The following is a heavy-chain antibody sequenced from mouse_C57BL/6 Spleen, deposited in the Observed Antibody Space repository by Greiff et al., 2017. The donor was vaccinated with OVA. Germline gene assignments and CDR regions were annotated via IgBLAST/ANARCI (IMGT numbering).Heavy chain of an antibody. CDR3: AMNYYGSRTGYFDV. D-gene: IGHD1-1*01. J-gene: IGHJ1*03. V-gene: IGHV1-9*01. Sequence: QVQLKESGAELMQPGASVKLSCKATGYTFTGSWIEWVKQRPGHGLEWIGEILPGSGSTTYNEKFKGTATFTADTSSNTAYMQLSSLTTEDSAIYYCAMNYYGSRTGYFDVWGTGTTVTVSS. CDR2: ILPGSGST. CDR1: GYTFTGSW.